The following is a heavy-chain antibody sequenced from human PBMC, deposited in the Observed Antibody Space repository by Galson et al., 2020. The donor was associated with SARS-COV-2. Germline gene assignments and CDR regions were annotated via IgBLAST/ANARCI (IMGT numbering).Heavy chain of an antibody. V-gene: IGHV3-23*01. D-gene: IGHD2-2*01. J-gene: IGHJ4*02. CDR3: ARCSSSDSCHGLRFDY. CDR2: ISSSSGAT. CDR1: GFTLSSHV. Sequence: GESLKISCGASGFTLSSHVMNWVRQAPGKGLEWVSLISSSSGATYYADSVKGRFTISRDDSKNTMYLQMHSLRAEDTAVYYCARCSSSDSCHGLRFDYWGQGAQVTVS.